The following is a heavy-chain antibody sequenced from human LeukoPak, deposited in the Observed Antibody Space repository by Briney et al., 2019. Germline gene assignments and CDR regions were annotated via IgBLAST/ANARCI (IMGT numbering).Heavy chain of an antibody. CDR3: ARTSPYGVAFDY. CDR1: GGSISSGGYS. V-gene: IGHV4-30-2*01. J-gene: IGHJ4*02. CDR2: IYHSGST. Sequence: SETLSLTCAVSGGSISSGGYSWSWIRQPPGKGLEWIGYIYHSGSTYYSPSLKSRVTISVDRSKNQFSLKLSSVTAADTAVYYCARTSPYGVAFDYWGQGTLVTVSS. D-gene: IGHD3-10*01.